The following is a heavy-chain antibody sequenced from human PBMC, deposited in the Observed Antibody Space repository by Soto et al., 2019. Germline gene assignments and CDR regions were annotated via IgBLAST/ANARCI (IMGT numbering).Heavy chain of an antibody. CDR2: IKQDGSEK. CDR1: GFTFSSYW. Sequence: GGSLRLSCAASGFTFSSYWMSWVRQAPGKGLEWVANIKQDGSEKYYVDSVKGRFTISRDNAKNSLYLQMSSLRAEDTAVYYCARDSDSSSSGDYYYYYGMDVWGQGTTVTVSS. J-gene: IGHJ6*02. V-gene: IGHV3-7*01. D-gene: IGHD6-6*01. CDR3: ARDSDSSSSGDYYYYYGMDV.